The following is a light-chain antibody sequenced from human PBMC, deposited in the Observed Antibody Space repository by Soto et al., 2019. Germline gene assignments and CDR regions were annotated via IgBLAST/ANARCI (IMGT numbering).Light chain of an antibody. J-gene: IGKJ2*01. CDR3: QQYGRSPPFT. Sequence: EIVLTQSPVTLSLSPGERATLSCRASQTVSSRYLAWYQQKPGQAPRLLMYGASNSATGIPDRFSGSGSGTDFPLTISRLEPEDFAVYYCQQYGRSPPFTFGQGTKVEIK. CDR1: QTVSSRY. V-gene: IGKV3-20*01. CDR2: GAS.